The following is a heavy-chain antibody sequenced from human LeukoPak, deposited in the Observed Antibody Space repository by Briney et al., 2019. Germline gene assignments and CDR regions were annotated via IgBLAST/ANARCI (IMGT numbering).Heavy chain of an antibody. Sequence: ASVRLSCEASGFSFTSHYMHWVRQAPGKGLEWMGLINPSGSSTLYAQKLQGRVTMTRDTSISTVYMELSRLRADDTAVYYCARDHKVRGYSSSSGSDYWGQGTLVTVSS. CDR1: GFSFTSHY. J-gene: IGHJ4*02. V-gene: IGHV1-46*04. CDR3: ARDHKVRGYSSSSGSDY. CDR2: INPSGSST. D-gene: IGHD6-6*01.